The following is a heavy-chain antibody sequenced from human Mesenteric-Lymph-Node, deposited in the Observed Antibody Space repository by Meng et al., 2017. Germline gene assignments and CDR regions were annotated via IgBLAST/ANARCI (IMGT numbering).Heavy chain of an antibody. D-gene: IGHD6-19*01. CDR2: ISYDGSTQ. CDR1: GFTFSNSD. CDR3: AKNQKSSGWYDYFDY. V-gene: IGHV3-30*18. Sequence: QVQRGETGGGVVRHGGALRLACAAAGFTFSNSDMHWVRQAPGKGLEWVAVISYDGSTQYSTDFVKGRFTISRDNSENTLYLQMNSLRPEDTAVYYCAKNQKSSGWYDYFDYWGQGTLVTVSS. J-gene: IGHJ4*02.